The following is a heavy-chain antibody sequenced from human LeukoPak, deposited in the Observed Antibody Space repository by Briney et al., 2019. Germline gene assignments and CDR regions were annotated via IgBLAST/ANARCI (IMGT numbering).Heavy chain of an antibody. CDR3: ARDNEGDFDY. J-gene: IGHJ4*02. V-gene: IGHV3-48*03. CDR1: GFTFSNYE. Sequence: PGGSLRLSCAASGFTFSNYEMNWVRQAPGKGLEWVSYISSGGSTIFYADSVKGRFTISRDNAKNSLYLQMNGLRAEDTAVYYCARDNEGDFDYWGQGTLVTVSS. CDR2: ISSGGSTI. D-gene: IGHD2-8*01.